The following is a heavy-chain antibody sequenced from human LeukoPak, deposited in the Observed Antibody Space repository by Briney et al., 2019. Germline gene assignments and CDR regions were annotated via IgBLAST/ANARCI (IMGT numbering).Heavy chain of an antibody. Sequence: ASVKVSCKASGYTFTDDYIHWVRQAPGQGLEWMGWMNPNSGDTGYAQKFQGRVTMTRNTSISTAYMDLSSLRSEDTAVYYCARGSGGATKYWGQGTLVTVSS. D-gene: IGHD1-26*01. J-gene: IGHJ4*02. CDR3: ARGSGGATKY. CDR2: MNPNSGDT. V-gene: IGHV1-8*02. CDR1: GYTFTDDY.